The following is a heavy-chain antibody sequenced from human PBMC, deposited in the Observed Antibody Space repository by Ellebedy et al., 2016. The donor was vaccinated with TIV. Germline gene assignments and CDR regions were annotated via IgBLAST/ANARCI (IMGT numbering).Heavy chain of an antibody. CDR1: GGSISSSDSY. CDR2: VFYSGST. J-gene: IGHJ6*03. V-gene: IGHV4-39*01. CDR3: ARRHLDSYYYYMDV. Sequence: GSLRLXXTVSGGSISSSDSYWGWIRQPPGKGLEWIGSVFYSGSTYYNPSLKSRVTMSVDTSKNPFSLQLTSVTAADTAVYYCARRHLDSYYYYMDVWGKGTTVTVSS.